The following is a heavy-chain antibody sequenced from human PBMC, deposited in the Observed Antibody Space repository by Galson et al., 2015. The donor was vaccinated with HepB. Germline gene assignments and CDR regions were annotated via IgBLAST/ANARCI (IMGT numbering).Heavy chain of an antibody. J-gene: IGHJ3*02. CDR1: GYTFTSYA. CDR2: INTNTGNP. V-gene: IGHV7-4-1*02. CDR3: ARVTGFGVVTDPTDAFDI. Sequence: SVKVSCKASGYTFTSYAMNWVRQAPGQGLEWMGWINTNTGNPTYAQGFTGRFVFSLDTSVSTAYLQISSLKAEDTAVYYCARVTGFGVVTDPTDAFDIWGQGTMVTVSS. D-gene: IGHD3-3*01.